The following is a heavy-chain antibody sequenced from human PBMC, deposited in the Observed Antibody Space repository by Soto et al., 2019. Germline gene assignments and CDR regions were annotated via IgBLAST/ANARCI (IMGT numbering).Heavy chain of an antibody. Sequence: GESLKISCKGSGYTFTRNWIGWVRQMPGKGLEWMGIIFPIDSDTRYSPSSQGQVTISADNSISTAYLQWSSLKASDTAMYYCARQAYYYDSGAYYGMDVWGQGTTVTVSS. CDR2: IFPIDSDT. CDR3: ARQAYYYDSGAYYGMDV. J-gene: IGHJ6*02. CDR1: GYTFTRNW. V-gene: IGHV5-51*01. D-gene: IGHD3-22*01.